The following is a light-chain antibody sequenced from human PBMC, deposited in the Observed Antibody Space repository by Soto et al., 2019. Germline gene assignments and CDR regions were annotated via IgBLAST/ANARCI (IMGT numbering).Light chain of an antibody. CDR1: QRVSSGF. V-gene: IGKV3-20*01. CDR3: QQYTSSGLT. Sequence: EIVLTQSPGTLSLSPGERATLSCRASQRVSSGFLGWYQQRPGQAPRLLIYAASTRATGIPDRFSGSWSGTDFTLTISRLEPEDFAMYYCQQYTSSGLTFGGGTKVEIK. J-gene: IGKJ4*01. CDR2: AAS.